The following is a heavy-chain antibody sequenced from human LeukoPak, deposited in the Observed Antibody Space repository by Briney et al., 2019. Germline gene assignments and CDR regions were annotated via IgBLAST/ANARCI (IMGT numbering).Heavy chain of an antibody. J-gene: IGHJ6*03. CDR2: IYYSGST. D-gene: IGHD3-16*01. CDR3: ARETSQKGAHYMDV. Sequence: SETLSLTCAVSGGSISSGSYYWSWIRQPPGKGLEWIGYIYYSGSTNYNPSLKSRVTISVDTSKNQFSLKLSSVTAADTAVYYCARETSQKGAHYMDVWGKGTTVTISS. CDR1: GGSISSGSYY. V-gene: IGHV4-61*01.